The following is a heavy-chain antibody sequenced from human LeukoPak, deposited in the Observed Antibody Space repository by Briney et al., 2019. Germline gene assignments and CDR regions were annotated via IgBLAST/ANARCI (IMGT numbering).Heavy chain of an antibody. Sequence: GGSLRLSCAAFGFTFSSYAMSWVRQAPGKGLEWVSGISGSGATTYVADSVKGRFTISRDNSKNTTFLEMNSLKAEDTATYYCAKEPPYSSSWYYFDSWGQGTLVTVSS. J-gene: IGHJ4*02. V-gene: IGHV3-23*01. CDR1: GFTFSSYA. D-gene: IGHD6-13*01. CDR3: AKEPPYSSSWYYFDS. CDR2: ISGSGATT.